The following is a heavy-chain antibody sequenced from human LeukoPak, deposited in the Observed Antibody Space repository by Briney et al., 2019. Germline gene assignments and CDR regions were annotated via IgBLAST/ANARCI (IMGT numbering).Heavy chain of an antibody. V-gene: IGHV1-18*01. CDR1: GYTFTSYG. CDR2: ISAYNGNT. Sequence: ASVKVPCKASGYTFTSYGISWVRQAPGQGLEWMGWISAYNGNTNYAQKLQGRVIMTTDTSTSTAYMELRSLRSDDTAVYYCARDCGYSSGWYLGFCYYYGMDVWGQGTTVTVSS. CDR3: ARDCGYSSGWYLGFCYYYGMDV. J-gene: IGHJ6*02. D-gene: IGHD6-19*01.